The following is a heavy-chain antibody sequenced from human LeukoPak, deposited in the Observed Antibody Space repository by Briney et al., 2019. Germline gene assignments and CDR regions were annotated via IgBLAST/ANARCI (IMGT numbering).Heavy chain of an antibody. Sequence: GGSLRLSCAASGFTFISYWMHWVRQAPGKGLVWVSRINGYGSSTDFADSVKGRFTISRDDAKNTLYLQMNSLRAEDTAVYYCARDAPGNTALDYWGQGTLVTVSS. CDR2: INGYGSST. D-gene: IGHD5-18*01. V-gene: IGHV3-74*01. CDR1: GFTFISYW. CDR3: ARDAPGNTALDY. J-gene: IGHJ4*02.